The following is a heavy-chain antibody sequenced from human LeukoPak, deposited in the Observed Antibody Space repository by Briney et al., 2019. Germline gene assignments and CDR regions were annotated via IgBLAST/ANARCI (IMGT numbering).Heavy chain of an antibody. J-gene: IGHJ4*02. D-gene: IGHD5-12*01. CDR1: GFTFSSYA. Sequence: PGGSLRLSCAASGFTFSSYAMSWVRQAPGKGLKWVSAISGSGGSTYYADSVKGRFTISRDNSKNTLYLQMNSLRAEDTAVHYCAKSIVATIFYFDYWGQGTLVTVSS. CDR2: ISGSGGST. V-gene: IGHV3-23*01. CDR3: AKSIVATIFYFDY.